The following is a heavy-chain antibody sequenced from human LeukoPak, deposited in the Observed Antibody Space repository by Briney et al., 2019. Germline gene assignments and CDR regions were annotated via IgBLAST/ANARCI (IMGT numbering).Heavy chain of an antibody. J-gene: IGHJ5*02. CDR3: GRQTSDCRPAVCSFDP. CDR2: ISPGDSDT. CDR1: GYSFTNYW. V-gene: IGHV5-51*01. D-gene: IGHD2-2*01. Sequence: GESLKISCKGSGYSFTNYWIAWVRQMPGKGREWMGIISPGDSDTKYSPSFQGQVTISADTSIRTAYLQWSSLKRSCTARSYCGRQTSDCRPAVCSFDPWGQGTLVTVSS.